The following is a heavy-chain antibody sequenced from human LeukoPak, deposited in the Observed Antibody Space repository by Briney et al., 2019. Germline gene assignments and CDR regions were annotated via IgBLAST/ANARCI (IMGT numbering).Heavy chain of an antibody. V-gene: IGHV1-2*02. Sequence: ASVKVSCKASRYTFTDYYIHWVRQAPGQGLEWMGWINPNSGGTNYAQKFQGRITMTRDTSIKTAYMELTRLTSDDTAVYFCARDLYYYDSSDLPGWGQGTLVTVSS. J-gene: IGHJ4*02. CDR2: INPNSGGT. CDR1: RYTFTDYY. CDR3: ARDLYYYDSSDLPG. D-gene: IGHD3-22*01.